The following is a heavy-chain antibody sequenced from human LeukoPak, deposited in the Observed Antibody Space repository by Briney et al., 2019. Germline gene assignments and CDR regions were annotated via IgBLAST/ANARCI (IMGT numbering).Heavy chain of an antibody. CDR1: GYTFTGYY. D-gene: IGHD6-6*01. CDR2: INPNIFGT. J-gene: IGHJ4*02. V-gene: IGHV1-2*02. CDR3: ARDRGVYSSSSNFDY. Sequence: GASVKVSCKASGYTFTGYYLHWVRQAPGQGLEWMGWINPNIFGTNYAQKFQGRVTLTRDTSISTAYMELSRLRSDDTAVYYCARDRGVYSSSSNFDYWGQGTLVTVSS.